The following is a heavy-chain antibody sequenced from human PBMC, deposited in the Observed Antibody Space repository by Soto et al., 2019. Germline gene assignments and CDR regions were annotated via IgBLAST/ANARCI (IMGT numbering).Heavy chain of an antibody. J-gene: IGHJ6*02. D-gene: IGHD2-21*02. V-gene: IGHV1-18*01. CDR1: GYTFTSYG. CDR3: ARDSGCGGDCYSRYYYGMDV. CDR2: ISAYNGNT. Sequence: GASVKVSCKASGYTFTSYGISWVRQAPGQGLEWMGWISAYNGNTNYAQKLQGRVTMTTDTSTSTAYMELRSLRSDDTAVYYCARDSGCGGDCYSRYYYGMDVWGQGTTVTVSS.